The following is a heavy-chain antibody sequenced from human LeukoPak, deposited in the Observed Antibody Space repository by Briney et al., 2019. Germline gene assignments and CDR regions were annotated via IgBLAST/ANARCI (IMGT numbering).Heavy chain of an antibody. CDR2: IQYDGNTI. J-gene: IGHJ6*03. D-gene: IGHD3-10*01. V-gene: IGHV3-30*02. Sequence: GGSLRLSCVASGFTYSHNGMHWVRQAPGKGLEWVAFIQYDGNTIFYADSVRGRFTISRDNSRNTLYLQMNSLRAEDTAIYYCARVLYYYASVSYNYYMDVWGKGTTVTISS. CDR1: GFTYSHNG. CDR3: ARVLYYYASVSYNYYMDV.